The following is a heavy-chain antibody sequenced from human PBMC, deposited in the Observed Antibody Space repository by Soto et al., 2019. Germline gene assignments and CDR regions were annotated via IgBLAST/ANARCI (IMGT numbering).Heavy chain of an antibody. CDR3: ARQMESYSSSWYWFDP. V-gene: IGHV4-59*01. CDR1: GGSISSYY. J-gene: IGHJ5*02. D-gene: IGHD6-13*01. CDR2: IYYSGST. Sequence: PSETLSLTCTVSGGSISSYYWSWIRQPPGKGLEWIGYIYYSGSTNYNPSLKSRVTISVDTSKNQFSLKLSSVTAADTAVYYCARQMESYSSSWYWFDPWGQGTLVTVSS.